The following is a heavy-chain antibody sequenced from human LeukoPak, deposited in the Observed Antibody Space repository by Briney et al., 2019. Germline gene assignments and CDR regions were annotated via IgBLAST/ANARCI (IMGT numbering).Heavy chain of an antibody. V-gene: IGHV3-73*01. CDR2: IRSTANGYVT. J-gene: IGHJ4*02. CDR1: GFTFSGSA. CDR3: ARVHGGYPFDY. D-gene: IGHD3-22*01. Sequence: GGSLRLSCAASGFTFSGSALHWVRQASGKGLEWVGRIRSTANGYVTAYAASVKGRFTISRDDSKNTAYLQMDSLKTEDTAVYYCARVHGGYPFDYWGQGTLVTVSS.